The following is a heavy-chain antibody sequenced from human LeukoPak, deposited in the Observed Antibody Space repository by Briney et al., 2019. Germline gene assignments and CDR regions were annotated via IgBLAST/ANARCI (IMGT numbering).Heavy chain of an antibody. Sequence: PSETLSLTCAVYGGSFSGYYWSWIRQPPGKGLEWIGEINHSGSTNYNPSLKSRVTISVDTSKNQFSLKLRSVTAADTAVYYCAFLKGYCSGGSCSEEGYYFDYWGQGTLVTVSS. J-gene: IGHJ4*02. V-gene: IGHV4-34*01. D-gene: IGHD2-15*01. CDR3: AFLKGYCSGGSCSEEGYYFDY. CDR1: GGSFSGYY. CDR2: INHSGST.